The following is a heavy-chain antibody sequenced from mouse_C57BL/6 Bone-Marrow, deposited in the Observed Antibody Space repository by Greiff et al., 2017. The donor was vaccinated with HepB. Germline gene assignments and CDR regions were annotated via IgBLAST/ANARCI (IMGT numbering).Heavy chain of an antibody. Sequence: QVQLQQSGAELVRPGASVTLSCKASGYTFTDYEMHWVKQTPVHGLEWIGAIDPETGGTAYNQKFKGKAILTADKSSSTAYMELRSLTSEDSAVYYGTRRLLDFYWYFDVWGTGTTVTVSS. D-gene: IGHD2-3*01. CDR1: GYTFTDYE. CDR3: TRRLLDFYWYFDV. J-gene: IGHJ1*03. CDR2: IDPETGGT. V-gene: IGHV1-15*01.